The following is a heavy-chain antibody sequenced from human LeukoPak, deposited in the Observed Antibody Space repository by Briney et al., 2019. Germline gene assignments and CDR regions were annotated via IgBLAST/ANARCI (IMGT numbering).Heavy chain of an antibody. V-gene: IGHV4-59*08. CDR1: GGSMINYY. J-gene: IGHJ6*02. Sequence: SETLSLTCTVSGGSMINYYWSWIRQPPGKGLEWIGYIYYSGSTNYNPSLKSRVTISVDTSKNQFSLKLSSVTAADTAVYYCARPHSNLDYGMDVWGQGTTVTVSS. D-gene: IGHD4-4*01. CDR2: IYYSGST. CDR3: ARPHSNLDYGMDV.